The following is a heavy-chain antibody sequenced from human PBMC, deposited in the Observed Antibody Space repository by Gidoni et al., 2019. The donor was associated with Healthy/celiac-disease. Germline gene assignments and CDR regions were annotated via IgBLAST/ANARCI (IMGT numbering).Heavy chain of an antibody. Sequence: EVQLVESGGGLVQPGGSLRLSCAASGFTFRSYSMNWVRQAPGKGLEWGSYISSSSSTIYYADSVKGRFTISRDNAKNSLYLQMNSLRDEDTAVYYCARDKGYGDYTGDPFDYWGQGTLVTVSS. J-gene: IGHJ4*02. CDR3: ARDKGYGDYTGDPFDY. CDR2: ISSSSSTI. D-gene: IGHD4-17*01. V-gene: IGHV3-48*02. CDR1: GFTFRSYS.